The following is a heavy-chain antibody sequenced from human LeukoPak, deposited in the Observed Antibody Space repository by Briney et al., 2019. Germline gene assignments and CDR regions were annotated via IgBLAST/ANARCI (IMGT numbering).Heavy chain of an antibody. CDR3: AKASYYYDSSDRFDY. J-gene: IGHJ4*02. CDR2: ISGSGDNT. CDR1: GFTFSSYA. V-gene: IGHV3-23*01. D-gene: IGHD3-22*01. Sequence: GGSLRLSCAASGFTFSSYAMSWVRQAPGQGREWVSAISGSGDNTYYADSMKGRFTISRDNSKNTLYLQMNSLRAEDKAVYYCAKASYYYDSSDRFDYWGQGTLVTVSS.